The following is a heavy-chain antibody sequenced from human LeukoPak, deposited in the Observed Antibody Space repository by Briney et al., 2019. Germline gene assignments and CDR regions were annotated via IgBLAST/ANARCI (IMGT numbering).Heavy chain of an antibody. Sequence: GGSLRLSCAASGFTFSSYAMSWVRQAPGKGLEWVSAISGSGGSTYYADSVKGRFTISRDNSKNTLYLQMNSLRAEDTAVYYCARPYYYDSSGYWVSVRVHAFDIWGQGTMVTVSS. CDR3: ARPYYYDSSGYWVSVRVHAFDI. D-gene: IGHD3-22*01. CDR2: ISGSGGST. J-gene: IGHJ3*02. V-gene: IGHV3-23*01. CDR1: GFTFSSYA.